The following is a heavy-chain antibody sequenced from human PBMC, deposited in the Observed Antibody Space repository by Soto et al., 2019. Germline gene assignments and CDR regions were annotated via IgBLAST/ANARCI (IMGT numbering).Heavy chain of an antibody. Sequence: GASVKVSCKASGGTFSSCAISWLRQAPGQGLEWMGGIIPIFGETIYAQKFQGRVTMTEDTSTDTGYMELSSLRSEDTAVYYCATDHRRFGVVISAFKVGGMFGWFDPWGQGTLVTVSS. CDR3: ATDHRRFGVVISAFKVGGMFGWFDP. J-gene: IGHJ5*02. D-gene: IGHD3-16*01. V-gene: IGHV1-69*06. CDR1: GGTFSSCA. CDR2: IIPIFGET.